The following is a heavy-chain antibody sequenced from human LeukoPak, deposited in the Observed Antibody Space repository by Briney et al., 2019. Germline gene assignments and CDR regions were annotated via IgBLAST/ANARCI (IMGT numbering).Heavy chain of an antibody. Sequence: GGSLRLSCAASGFTFSSYWMHWVRQAPGKGLEWVSAISGSGGSTYYADSVKGRFTISRDNSKNTLYLQMNSLRAEDTAVYYCAKDGTSITDGFDYWGQGTLVTVSS. J-gene: IGHJ4*02. CDR3: AKDGTSITDGFDY. D-gene: IGHD3-10*01. V-gene: IGHV3-23*01. CDR1: GFTFSSYW. CDR2: ISGSGGST.